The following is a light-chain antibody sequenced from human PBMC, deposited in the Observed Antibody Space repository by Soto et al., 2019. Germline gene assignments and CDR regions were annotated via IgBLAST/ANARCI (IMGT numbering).Light chain of an antibody. J-gene: IGKJ3*01. CDR3: QQYNDWPALT. Sequence: EIVLTQSPATLSVSPGDRVTLSCRASQSVRNNFAWYQQRPGQAPRLLMYAASTRAPGIPARFSASASETDFPLTISRLQSEDFAVYYCQQYNDWPALTFGPRKKVDIK. CDR1: QSVRNN. V-gene: IGKV3-15*01. CDR2: AAS.